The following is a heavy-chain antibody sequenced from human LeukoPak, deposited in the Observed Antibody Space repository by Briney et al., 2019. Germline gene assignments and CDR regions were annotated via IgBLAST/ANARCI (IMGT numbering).Heavy chain of an antibody. CDR2: ITGSGGFT. J-gene: IGHJ4*02. CDR3: VRSLDY. Sequence: GGSLRLSCAVSGLTFNNYAMNWVRQAPGKGLEWVSVITGSGGFTQYADSVKGRFTISRDNSKNTVYLQMNSLRVEDTALYYCVRSLDYWGQGTLVTVSS. V-gene: IGHV3-23*01. CDR1: GLTFNNYA.